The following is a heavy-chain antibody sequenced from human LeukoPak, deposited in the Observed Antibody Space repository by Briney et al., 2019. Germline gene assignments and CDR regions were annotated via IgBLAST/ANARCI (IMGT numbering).Heavy chain of an antibody. J-gene: IGHJ4*02. CDR1: GFTFSSFA. D-gene: IGHD3-3*01. CDR3: AKLGPPSWSGNGYYFDY. V-gene: IGHV3-23*01. CDR2: ITGSGGTT. Sequence: GGSLRLSCSGSGFTFSSFAMSWVRQAPGKGLEWVSAITGSGGTTYYADSVKGRFTISRDNSKNTLYLQMNSLRAEDTAVYYCAKLGPPSWSGNGYYFDYWGQGTLVTVSS.